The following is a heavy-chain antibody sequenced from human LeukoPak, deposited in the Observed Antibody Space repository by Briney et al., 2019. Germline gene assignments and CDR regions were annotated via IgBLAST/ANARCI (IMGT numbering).Heavy chain of an antibody. J-gene: IGHJ4*02. CDR2: ISWNSGSI. V-gene: IGHV3-9*01. D-gene: IGHD6-19*01. Sequence: GGSLRLSCAASGFTFDDYAMHWVRQAPGKGLEWVSGISWNSGSIGYADSVKGRFTISRDNAKNSLYLQMNSLRAEDTALYHCATELAVAGQGRDYWGQGTLVTVSS. CDR1: GFTFDDYA. CDR3: ATELAVAGQGRDY.